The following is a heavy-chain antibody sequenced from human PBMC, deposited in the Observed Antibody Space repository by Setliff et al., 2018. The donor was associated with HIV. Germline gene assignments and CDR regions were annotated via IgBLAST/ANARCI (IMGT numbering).Heavy chain of an antibody. Sequence: PSETLSLTCTVSDGSISSGGYYWSWIRQHPGKGLEWIGYIYYSGSTYYNPSLKSRVTISVDTSKSQFSLKLSSVTAADTAVYYCARVGDYYYYYMDVWGKGTTVTVSS. CDR1: DGSISSGGYY. J-gene: IGHJ6*03. V-gene: IGHV4-31*03. D-gene: IGHD3-16*01. CDR3: ARVGDYYYYYMDV. CDR2: IYYSGST.